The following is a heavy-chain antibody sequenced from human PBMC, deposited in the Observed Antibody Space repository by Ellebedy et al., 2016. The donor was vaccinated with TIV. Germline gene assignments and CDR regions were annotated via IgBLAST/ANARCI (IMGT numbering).Heavy chain of an antibody. D-gene: IGHD4-23*01. CDR3: ARDYGGNSFFVAY. V-gene: IGHV4-34*01. J-gene: IGHJ4*02. CDR1: GGSFSGYF. Sequence: SQTLSLTCXVYGGSFSGYFWSWIRQPPGKGLEWIGEINHSGSTNYNPSLKSRLTVSVDTSKNQFSLKLSSVTAADTAVYYCARDYGGNSFFVAYWGQGTLVTVSS. CDR2: INHSGST.